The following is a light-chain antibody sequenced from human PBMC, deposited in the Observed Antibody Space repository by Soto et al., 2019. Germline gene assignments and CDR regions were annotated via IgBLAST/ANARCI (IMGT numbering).Light chain of an antibody. Sequence: QSALTQPASVSGSPGQSITISCTGTSSDVGSYNLVSWYQQHPGKAPKLMLYEVRKRPSGVSNRFSGSKSGNTASLTISGLQAEDDADYYCCSFAGSSTLVFGTGTKLTVL. V-gene: IGLV2-23*02. J-gene: IGLJ1*01. CDR3: CSFAGSSTLV. CDR1: SSDVGSYNL. CDR2: EVR.